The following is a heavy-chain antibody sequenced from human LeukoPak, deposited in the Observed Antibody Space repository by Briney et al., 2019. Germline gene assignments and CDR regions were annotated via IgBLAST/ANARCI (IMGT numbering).Heavy chain of an antibody. V-gene: IGHV1-18*01. CDR3: ARGIDYYDSNYYFDY. D-gene: IGHD3-22*01. J-gene: IGHJ4*02. Sequence: ASVKVSCKASGYTFTSYGISWVRQAPGQGLEWMGWISAYNGNTNYAQKLQGRVTMTTDPSTSTAYMELRSLRSDDTAVYYCARGIDYYDSNYYFDYWGQGTLVTVSS. CDR1: GYTFTSYG. CDR2: ISAYNGNT.